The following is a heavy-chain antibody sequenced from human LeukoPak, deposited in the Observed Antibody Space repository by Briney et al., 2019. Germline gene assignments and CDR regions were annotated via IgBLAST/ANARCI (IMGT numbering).Heavy chain of an antibody. D-gene: IGHD2-8*01. CDR1: GFTFSNAW. Sequence: GGSLRLSCAASGFTFSNAWMSWVRQAPGKGPEGVAHINSADNVEYYTDSVRGRFTMSRDNAKDLLYLQMNSLRDEDTAVYYCARDTVNGPFVISLDLWGQGGLVTVSS. V-gene: IGHV3-11*04. J-gene: IGHJ5*02. CDR2: INSADNVE. CDR3: ARDTVNGPFVISLDL.